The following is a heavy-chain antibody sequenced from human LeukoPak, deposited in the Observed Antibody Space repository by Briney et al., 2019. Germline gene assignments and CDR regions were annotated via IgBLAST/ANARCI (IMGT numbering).Heavy chain of an antibody. CDR2: VSPGDSDT. CDR3: ARIAVAGPYDAFDI. V-gene: IGHV5-51*01. D-gene: IGHD6-19*01. CDR1: GYSSTTYW. Sequence: GESLKISCKGSGYSSTTYWIGWVRQMPGKGLEWMGIVSPGDSDTRYSPSFQGQVTISADKSISTAYLQWSSLKASDTAMYYCARIAVAGPYDAFDIWGQGTMVTVSS. J-gene: IGHJ3*02.